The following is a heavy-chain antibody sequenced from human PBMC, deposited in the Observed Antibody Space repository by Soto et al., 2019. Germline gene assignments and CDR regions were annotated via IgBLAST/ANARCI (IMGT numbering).Heavy chain of an antibody. CDR3: ARRLSGSYVDY. CDR2: IYYSGST. D-gene: IGHD1-26*01. V-gene: IGHV4-39*01. CDR1: GCSISSSSYY. Sequence: SETLSLTCAVSGCSISSSSYYWGWIRQPPGKGLEWIGSIYYSGSTYYNPSLKSRVTISVDTSKNQFSLKLSSVTAADTAVYYCARRLSGSYVDYWGQGTLVPVSS. J-gene: IGHJ4*02.